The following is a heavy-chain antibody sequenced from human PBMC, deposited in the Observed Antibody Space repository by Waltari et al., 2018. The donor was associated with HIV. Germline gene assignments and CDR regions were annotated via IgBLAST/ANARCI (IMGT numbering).Heavy chain of an antibody. CDR1: GFTFSSYG. V-gene: IGHV3-33*06. J-gene: IGHJ3*02. D-gene: IGHD3-16*01. Sequence: QVYLMESGGGVVQPGESLNLSCAASGFTFSSYGMHWVRQAPGKGREWVAVIWSDGYNKFYADSVRGRFTFSRDNSKYTLSLQMNSLRAEDTALYYCVKERGPFNGFDIWGQGTMVTVSS. CDR3: VKERGPFNGFDI. CDR2: IWSDGYNK.